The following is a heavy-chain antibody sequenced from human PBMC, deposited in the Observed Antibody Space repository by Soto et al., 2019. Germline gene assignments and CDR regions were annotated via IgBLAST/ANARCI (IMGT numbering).Heavy chain of an antibody. Sequence: PSETLSLTCTVSGGSISSSSYYWGWIRQPPGKGLEWIGSIYYSGSTYYNPSLKSRVTISVDTSKNQFSLKLSSVTAADTAVYYCASTMGYCSGGSCPVWFDPWGQGTLVTVSS. CDR1: GGSISSSSYY. CDR3: ASTMGYCSGGSCPVWFDP. J-gene: IGHJ5*02. D-gene: IGHD2-15*01. V-gene: IGHV4-39*01. CDR2: IYYSGST.